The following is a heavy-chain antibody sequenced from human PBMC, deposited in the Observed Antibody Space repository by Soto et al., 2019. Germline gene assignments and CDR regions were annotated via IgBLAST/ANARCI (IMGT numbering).Heavy chain of an antibody. CDR3: ASSIAVAGTDAFDI. D-gene: IGHD6-19*01. V-gene: IGHV1-69*01. CDR1: GGTFSSYA. J-gene: IGHJ3*02. CDR2: IIPIFGTA. Sequence: QVQLVQSGAEVKKPGSSVKVSCKASGGTFSSYAISWVRQAPGQGLEWMGGIIPIFGTANYAQKFQGRVTITAHESTSAAYMELSSLRSEDTAVYYCASSIAVAGTDAFDIWGQGTMVTVSS.